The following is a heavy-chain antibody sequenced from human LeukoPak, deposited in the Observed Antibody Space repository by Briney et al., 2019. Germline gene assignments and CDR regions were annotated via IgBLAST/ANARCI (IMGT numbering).Heavy chain of an antibody. D-gene: IGHD6-19*01. CDR3: ARSRGSGWSYYFDY. CDR2: VYYTGST. Sequence: SETLSLTCTVSGGSITNYYWSWIRQPPGKGLEGIGYVYYTGSTNYNPSLKSRVTISLDTSKNQLSLKLSSVTAADTAVYYCARSRGSGWSYYFDYWGQGTLVTVSS. CDR1: GGSITNYY. J-gene: IGHJ4*02. V-gene: IGHV4-59*01.